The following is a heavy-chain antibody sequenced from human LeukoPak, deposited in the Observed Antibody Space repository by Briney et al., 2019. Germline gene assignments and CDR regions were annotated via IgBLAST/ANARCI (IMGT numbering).Heavy chain of an antibody. CDR1: GFTFSSYA. D-gene: IGHD5-24*01. CDR3: AKALSRGKMATIRYYFDY. Sequence: GGSLRLSCAASGFTFSSYAMSWVRQAPGKGLEWVSAIGGSGGSTYYADSVKGRFTISRDNSKNTLYLQMNSLRAEDTAVYYCAKALSRGKMATIRYYFDYWGQGTLVTVSS. J-gene: IGHJ4*02. CDR2: IGGSGGST. V-gene: IGHV3-23*01.